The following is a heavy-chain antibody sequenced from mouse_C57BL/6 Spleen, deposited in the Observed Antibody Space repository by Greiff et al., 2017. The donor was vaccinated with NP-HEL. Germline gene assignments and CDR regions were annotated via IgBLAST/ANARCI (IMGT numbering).Heavy chain of an antibody. CDR2: IDPSDSET. J-gene: IGHJ3*01. CDR3: ARDGEDWFAY. V-gene: IGHV1-52*01. D-gene: IGHD2-3*01. Sequence: QVQLKQPGAELVRPGSSVRLSCKASGYTFTSYWMHWVKQRPIQGLEWIGNIDPSDSETHYNQKFKDKATLTVDKSSSTAYMQLSSLTSEDSAVYYCARDGEDWFAYWGQGTLVTVSA. CDR1: GYTFTSYW.